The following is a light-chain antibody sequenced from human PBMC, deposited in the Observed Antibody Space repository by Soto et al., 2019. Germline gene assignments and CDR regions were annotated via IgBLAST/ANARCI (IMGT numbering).Light chain of an antibody. CDR3: TSYASGSSHVV. CDR2: DVN. J-gene: IGLJ2*01. V-gene: IGLV2-14*01. CDR1: SSDIGGYDY. Sequence: QSVLTQPASVSGSPGQSITLSCTGTSSDIGGYDYVSWYQRHPGKAPKLIIYDVNNRPSGVSNRFSGSKSGNTASLTISGPQAEYEADYYCTSYASGSSHVVFGGGTKLTVL.